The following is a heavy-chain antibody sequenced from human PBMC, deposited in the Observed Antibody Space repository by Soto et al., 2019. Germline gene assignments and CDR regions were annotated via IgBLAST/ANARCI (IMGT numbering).Heavy chain of an antibody. V-gene: IGHV3-21*01. J-gene: IGHJ6*02. CDR3: ARENYCSSTRCYNGIPYYYGMDV. CDR2: ISSSSSYI. D-gene: IGHD2-2*02. Sequence: PGGSLRLSCAASGFTFSSYSMNWVRQAPGKGLEWVSSISSSSSYIYYADSVKGRFTISRDNAKNSLYLQMNSLRAEDTAVYYCARENYCSSTRCYNGIPYYYGMDVWGQGTTVTVYS. CDR1: GFTFSSYS.